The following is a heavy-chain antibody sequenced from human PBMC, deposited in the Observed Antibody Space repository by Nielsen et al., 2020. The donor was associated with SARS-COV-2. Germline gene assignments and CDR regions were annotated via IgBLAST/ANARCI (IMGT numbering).Heavy chain of an antibody. Sequence: GESLKISCAASGFTFSSYWMSWVRQAPGKGLEWVANIKQDGSEKYYVDSVKGRITISRDNAKNSLYLQMNSLRAEDTAVYYCAIENYDFWSGYYPRYYYYYMDVWGKGTTVTVSS. CDR1: GFTFSSYW. CDR2: IKQDGSEK. J-gene: IGHJ6*03. D-gene: IGHD3-3*01. V-gene: IGHV3-7*03. CDR3: AIENYDFWSGYYPRYYYYYMDV.